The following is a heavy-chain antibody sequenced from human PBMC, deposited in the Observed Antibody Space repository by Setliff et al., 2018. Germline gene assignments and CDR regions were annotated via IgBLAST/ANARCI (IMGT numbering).Heavy chain of an antibody. J-gene: IGHJ3*01. D-gene: IGHD1-26*01. V-gene: IGHV4-34*01. CDR2: INHSGST. Sequence: PSETLSLTCTVSGGSISSHYWSWIRQPPGKGLEWIGEINHSGSTNYNPSLKSRVTISVDTSKNQFSLKLTSVTAADTAVYFCARGRVGATTEATFDVWGRGTMVTVSS. CDR1: GGSISSHY. CDR3: ARGRVGATTEATFDV.